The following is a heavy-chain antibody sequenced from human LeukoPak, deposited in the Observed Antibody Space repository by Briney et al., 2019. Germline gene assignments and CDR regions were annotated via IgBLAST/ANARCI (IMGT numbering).Heavy chain of an antibody. CDR3: ARAVFSSDQYVWSCYYTGNYYYMDV. CDR1: GYSISSGYY. V-gene: IGHV4-38-2*02. D-gene: IGHD3-3*01. J-gene: IGHJ6*03. Sequence: SETLSLTCTVSGYSISSGYYWGWIRQPPGKGLEWIGSIYHSGSTYYNPSLKSRVTISVDTSKNQFSLKLSSVTAADTAVYYWARAVFSSDQYVWSCYYTGNYYYMDVWGKGTTVTVS. CDR2: IYHSGST.